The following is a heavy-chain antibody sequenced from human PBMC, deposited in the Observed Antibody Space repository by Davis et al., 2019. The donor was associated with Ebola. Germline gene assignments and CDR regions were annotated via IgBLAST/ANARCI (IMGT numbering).Heavy chain of an antibody. V-gene: IGHV3-21*01. D-gene: IGHD4-17*01. CDR3: ARRNTVTTTYPYYYYYMDV. J-gene: IGHJ6*03. Sequence: GESLKISCAASGFTFSSYSMNWVRQAPGKGLEWVSSISSSNSYIYYADSVKGRFTISRDNAKNSLYLQMNSLRAEDTAVYYCARRNTVTTTYPYYYYYMDVWGKGTTVTVSS. CDR1: GFTFSSYS. CDR2: ISSSNSYI.